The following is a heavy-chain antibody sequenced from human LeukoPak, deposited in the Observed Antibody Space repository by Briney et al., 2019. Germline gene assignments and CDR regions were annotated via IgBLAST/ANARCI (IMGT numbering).Heavy chain of an antibody. CDR3: ARWATVEMYNWFDP. CDR2: ISAYNGNT. V-gene: IGHV1-18*01. Sequence: ASVKVSCKASGGTFSSYAISWVRQAPGQGLEWMGWISAYNGNTNYAQKLQGRVTMTTDTSTSTAYMELRSLRSDDTAVYYCARWATVEMYNWFDPWGQGTLVTVSS. CDR1: GGTFSSYA. J-gene: IGHJ5*02. D-gene: IGHD4-23*01.